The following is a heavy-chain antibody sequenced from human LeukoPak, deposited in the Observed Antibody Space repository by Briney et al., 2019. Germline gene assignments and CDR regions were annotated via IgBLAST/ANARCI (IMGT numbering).Heavy chain of an antibody. CDR2: SGTDGDT. Sequence: PGGSLRLSCAASGFTFSSSAMNWVRQAPGKGLEWVSASGTDGDTYYAASVKGRFTISRDNSKNTLYLQMTSLRAEDTAIYYCAKKTPGTHPFDYWGQGNLVTVSP. D-gene: IGHD6-13*01. CDR3: AKKTPGTHPFDY. CDR1: GFTFSSSA. V-gene: IGHV3-23*01. J-gene: IGHJ4*02.